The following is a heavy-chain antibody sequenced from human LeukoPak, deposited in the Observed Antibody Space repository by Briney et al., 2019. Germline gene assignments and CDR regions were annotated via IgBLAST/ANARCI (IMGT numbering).Heavy chain of an antibody. Sequence: GGSLRLSCAASGFTFSSYAMHWVRQAPGKGLEWGAVISYDGSNKYYADSVKGRFTISRDNSKNTLYLQMNSLRAEDTAVCYCARGSPIGYSSGWSSNFDYWGQGTLVTVSS. CDR2: ISYDGSNK. CDR1: GFTFSSYA. V-gene: IGHV3-30-3*01. J-gene: IGHJ4*02. CDR3: ARGSPIGYSSGWSSNFDY. D-gene: IGHD6-19*01.